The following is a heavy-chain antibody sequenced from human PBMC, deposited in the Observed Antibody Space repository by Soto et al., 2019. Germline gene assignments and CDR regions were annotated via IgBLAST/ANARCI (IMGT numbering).Heavy chain of an antibody. CDR1: GGTFSSYA. V-gene: IGHV1-69*13. CDR3: VRDYDILTGYLSWATDDY. J-gene: IGHJ4*02. Sequence: SVKVSCKASGGTFSSYAISWVRQAPGQGLEWMGGIIPIFGTANYAQKFQGRVTITADESTSTAYMELSSLRSEDTAVYYCVRDYDILTGYLSWATDDYWGQG. D-gene: IGHD3-9*01. CDR2: IIPIFGTA.